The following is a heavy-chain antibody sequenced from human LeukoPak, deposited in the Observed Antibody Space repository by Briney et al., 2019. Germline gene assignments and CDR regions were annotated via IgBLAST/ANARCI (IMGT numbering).Heavy chain of an antibody. CDR1: GFTFSSYS. CDR3: ARYRLVWLPVPAFDY. D-gene: IGHD5-24*01. V-gene: IGHV3-21*01. J-gene: IGHJ4*02. CDR2: ISSSSSYI. Sequence: GGSLRLSCAASGFTFSSYSMNWVRQAPGKGLEWVSSISSSSSYIYYADSVKGRFTISRDNAKNSLYLQMSSLRADDTAVYYCARYRLVWLPVPAFDYWGQGTLVTVSS.